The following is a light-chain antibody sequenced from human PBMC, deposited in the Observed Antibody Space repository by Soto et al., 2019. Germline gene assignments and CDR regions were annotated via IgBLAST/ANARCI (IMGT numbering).Light chain of an antibody. J-gene: IGLJ2*01. CDR3: QSYDSSLSGVV. CDR2: GNN. Sequence: QSVLTQPPSVSGAPGQRVTISCTGSSSNIGAGYDVHWYPQLPGTAPKLLIHGNNYRPSGVPDRFSGSKSGTSASLAITGLQAEDEADYYCQSYDSSLSGVVFGGGTKLTVL. V-gene: IGLV1-40*01. CDR1: SSNIGAGYD.